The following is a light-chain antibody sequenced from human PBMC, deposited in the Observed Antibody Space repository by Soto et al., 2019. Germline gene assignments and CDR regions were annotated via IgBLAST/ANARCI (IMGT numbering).Light chain of an antibody. Sequence: DIQMTQSPSTLSASVGDRVTITCRASQSISNWLAWYQQKPGKAPNLLVYKASNLESGVPSRFSGSGSGTEFTLTISSLQPDDFATYYCQQYSSYSRTFGQGTKVESK. V-gene: IGKV1-5*03. CDR1: QSISNW. J-gene: IGKJ1*01. CDR3: QQYSSYSRT. CDR2: KAS.